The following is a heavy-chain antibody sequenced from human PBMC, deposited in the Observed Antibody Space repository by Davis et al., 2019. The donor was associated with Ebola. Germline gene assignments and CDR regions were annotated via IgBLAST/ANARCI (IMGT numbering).Heavy chain of an antibody. J-gene: IGHJ5*02. D-gene: IGHD4-17*01. CDR1: GFTFSDYY. CDR3: ARDQAVTTIGWFDP. V-gene: IGHV3-43*02. CDR2: ISGDDGST. Sequence: GGSLRLSCAASGFTFSDYYMSWIRQAPGKGLEWVSLISGDDGSTYYADSVKGRFTISRDNSKNSLYLQMNSLRAEDTALYHCARDQAVTTIGWFDPWGQGTLVTVSS.